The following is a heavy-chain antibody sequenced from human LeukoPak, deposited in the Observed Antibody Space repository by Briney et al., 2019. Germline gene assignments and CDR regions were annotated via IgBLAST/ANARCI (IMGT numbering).Heavy chain of an antibody. CDR3: ARAVSWTDYYYYMDV. V-gene: IGHV4-59*01. CDR2: IYYSGST. Sequence: SETLSLTCTVSGGSISSYYWSWIRQPPGKGLEWIGYIYYSGSTNYNPSLKSRVTISVDTSKNQFSLKLSSVTAADTAAYYCARAVSWTDYYYYMDVWGKGTTVTVSS. J-gene: IGHJ6*03. D-gene: IGHD6-13*01. CDR1: GGSISSYY.